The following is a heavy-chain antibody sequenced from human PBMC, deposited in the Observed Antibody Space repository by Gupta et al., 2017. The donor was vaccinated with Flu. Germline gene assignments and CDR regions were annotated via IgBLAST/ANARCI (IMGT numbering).Heavy chain of an antibody. D-gene: IGHD3-10*01. V-gene: IGHV3-9*01. Sequence: AMHWVRQAPGKGLEWVSGISWNSGSIGYADSGKGRFTISRDNAKNSLYLQMNSLRAEDTALYYCAKDTTYYDGSGSFIFDYWGQGTLVTVS. CDR2: ISWNSGSI. CDR3: AKDTTYYDGSGSFIFDY. J-gene: IGHJ4*02. CDR1: A.